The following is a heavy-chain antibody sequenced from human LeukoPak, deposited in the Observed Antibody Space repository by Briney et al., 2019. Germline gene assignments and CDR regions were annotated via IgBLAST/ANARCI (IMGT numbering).Heavy chain of an antibody. D-gene: IGHD1-1*01. J-gene: IGHJ3*02. CDR2: IYHSGST. CDR3: ARQVRPDAFDI. CDR1: GYPISSGYY. Sequence: PSETLSLTCAVSGYPISSGYYWGWIRQPPGKGLEWIGSIYHSGSTYYNPSLKSRVTISVDTSKNQFSLKLSSVTAADTAVYYCARQVRPDAFDIWGQGTMVTVSS. V-gene: IGHV4-38-2*01.